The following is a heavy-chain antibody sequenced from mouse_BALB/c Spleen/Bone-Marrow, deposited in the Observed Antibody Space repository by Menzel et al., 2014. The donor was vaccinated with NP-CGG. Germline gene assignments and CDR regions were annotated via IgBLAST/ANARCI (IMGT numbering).Heavy chain of an antibody. CDR3: ARLGYYGGFAY. D-gene: IGHD2-3*01. Sequence: EVQVVESGGGLVQPGGSLKLSCAASGFDFSRYWMSWVRQAPGKGLEWIGEINPDSRTINYSPSLKDKFIISRDNAKNTLYLQISKVRSEDTALYHCARLGYYGGFAYWGQGTLVTVSA. J-gene: IGHJ3*01. V-gene: IGHV4-1*02. CDR2: INPDSRTI. CDR1: GFDFSRYW.